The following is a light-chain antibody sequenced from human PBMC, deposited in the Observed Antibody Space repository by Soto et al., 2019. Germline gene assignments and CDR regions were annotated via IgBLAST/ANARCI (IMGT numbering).Light chain of an antibody. CDR1: RSNIGNNF. CDR3: GTWDSSLNGYV. J-gene: IGLJ1*01. Sequence: QSVLTQPPSVSAAPGQEVTISCSGSRSNIGNNFVSWYQQFPGTAPKLLIYDNYKRTSGITDRISGSKSGTSATLGITGLQAGAAADYYCGTWDSSLNGYVFGPGTKVTVL. CDR2: DNY. V-gene: IGLV1-51*01.